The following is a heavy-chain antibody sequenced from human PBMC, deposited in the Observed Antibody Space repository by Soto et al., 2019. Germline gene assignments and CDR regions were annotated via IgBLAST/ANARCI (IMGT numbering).Heavy chain of an antibody. CDR1: GYTFTSYY. CDR3: AREAVGYDILTGYYNDHYFDY. Sequence: ASVKVSCKASGYTFTSYYMHWVRQAPGQGLEWMGIINPSGGSTSYAQKFQGRVTMTRDTSTSTVYMELSSLRSEDTAVYYCAREAVGYDILTGYYNDHYFDYWGQGTLVTVSS. V-gene: IGHV1-46*01. CDR2: INPSGGST. D-gene: IGHD3-9*01. J-gene: IGHJ4*02.